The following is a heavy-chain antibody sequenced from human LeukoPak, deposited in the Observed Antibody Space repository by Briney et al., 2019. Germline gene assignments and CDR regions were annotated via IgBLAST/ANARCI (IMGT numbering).Heavy chain of an antibody. CDR1: GFSFSTYW. D-gene: IGHD3-10*02. J-gene: IGHJ6*04. CDR2: TNQDGSET. Sequence: SGGSLRLSCAASGFSFSTYWMTWVRQAPGKGLEWVANTNQDGSETHCVDSVKGRFTISRDNSKNSLYLQMNSLRAEDTAVYYCAELGITMIGGVWGKGTTVTISS. CDR3: AELGITMIGGV. V-gene: IGHV3-7*01.